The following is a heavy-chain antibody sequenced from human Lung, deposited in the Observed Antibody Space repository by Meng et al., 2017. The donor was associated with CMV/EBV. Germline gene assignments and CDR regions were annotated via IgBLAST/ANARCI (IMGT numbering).Heavy chain of an antibody. CDR3: ARDNDGKDY. V-gene: IGHV3-7*01. D-gene: IGHD5-24*01. CDR1: GFTFGSYW. CDR2: INQDGSVK. Sequence: GGSLRLSFAASGFTFGSYWMSWVRQAPGKGLAWVANINQDGSVKYYVDSVKGRFTISRDNAKNSLYLQMNSLRVEDTAVYYCARDNDGKDYWGQGTLVTVSS. J-gene: IGHJ4*02.